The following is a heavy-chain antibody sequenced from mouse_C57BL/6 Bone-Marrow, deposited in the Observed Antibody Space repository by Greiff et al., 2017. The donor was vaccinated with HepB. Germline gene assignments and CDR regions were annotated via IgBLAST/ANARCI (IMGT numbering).Heavy chain of an antibody. CDR3: ARDITQYYFDY. CDR2: ISSGSSTI. Sequence: DVKLVESGGGLVKPGGSLKLSCAASGFTFSDYGMHWVRQAPEKGLEWVAYISSGSSTIYYADTVKGRFTISRDNAKNTLFLQMTSLRSEDTAMYYCARDITQYYFDYWGQGTTLTVSS. J-gene: IGHJ2*01. V-gene: IGHV5-17*01. D-gene: IGHD1-2*01. CDR1: GFTFSDYG.